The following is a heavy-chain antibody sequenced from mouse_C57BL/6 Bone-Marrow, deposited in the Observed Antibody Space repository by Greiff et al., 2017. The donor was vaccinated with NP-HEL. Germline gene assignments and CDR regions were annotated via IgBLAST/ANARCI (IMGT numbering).Heavy chain of an antibody. V-gene: IGHV1-42*01. CDR2: INPSTGGT. CDR1: GYSFTGYS. Sequence: VQLKESGPELVKPGASVKISCKASGYSFTGYSMNWVKQSPEKSLEWIGEINPSTGGTTYNQKFKAKATLTVDKSSSTAYMQLKSLTSEDSAVYYCARDGYDAWFAYWGQGTLVTVSA. D-gene: IGHD2-2*01. CDR3: ARDGYDAWFAY. J-gene: IGHJ3*01.